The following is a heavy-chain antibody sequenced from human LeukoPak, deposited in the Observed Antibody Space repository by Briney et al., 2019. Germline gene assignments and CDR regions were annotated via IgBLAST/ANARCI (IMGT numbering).Heavy chain of an antibody. D-gene: IGHD7-27*01. CDR1: GGSISSSSYY. J-gene: IGHJ4*02. V-gene: IGHV4-39*07. CDR2: IYYSGST. CDR3: ARASPTGDSNYFDY. Sequence: SETLSLTCTVSGGSISSSSYYWGWIRQPPGKGLEWIGSIYYSGSTYYNPSLKSRVTISVDTSKNQFSLKLSSVTAADTAVYYCARASPTGDSNYFDYWGQGTLVTVSS.